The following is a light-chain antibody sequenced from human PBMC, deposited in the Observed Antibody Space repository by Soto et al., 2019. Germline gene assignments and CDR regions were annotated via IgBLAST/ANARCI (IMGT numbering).Light chain of an antibody. CDR2: DGS. Sequence: DIQMTLSPSTLSTTVGARVTITCRATQSVSYWLAWYQQKPGKAPNLLIYDGSTLASGVPPRFSGGGFGTEFTLNISSLQPDDSAIYYCQHYNTYSKAFGPATKVD. CDR1: QSVSYW. CDR3: QHYNTYSKA. V-gene: IGKV1-5*01. J-gene: IGKJ3*01.